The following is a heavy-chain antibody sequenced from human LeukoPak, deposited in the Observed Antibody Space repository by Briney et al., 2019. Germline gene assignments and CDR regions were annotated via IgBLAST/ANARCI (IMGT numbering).Heavy chain of an antibody. J-gene: IGHJ4*02. CDR1: GFTFSSYA. CDR3: ARDAGGIAVAGYFDY. Sequence: PGRSLRLSCAASGFTFSSYAMHWVRQAPGKGLEWVAVISYDGSNKYYADSVKGRFTISRDNSKNTLYLQMNSLRAEDTAVYYCARDAGGIAVAGYFDYWGQGTLVTVSS. CDR2: ISYDGSNK. D-gene: IGHD6-19*01. V-gene: IGHV3-30-3*01.